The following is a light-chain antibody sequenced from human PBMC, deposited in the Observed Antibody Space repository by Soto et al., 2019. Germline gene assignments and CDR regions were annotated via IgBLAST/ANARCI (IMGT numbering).Light chain of an antibody. CDR3: QNYGGSLPWT. CDR1: QSLSNIY. CDR2: GAS. V-gene: IGKV3-20*01. Sequence: DIVLTQSPATLSLSPLEIATLSFMASQSLSNIYLAWYQEKPGQSPRLLFYGASTRAAGIPDRFSGSGSGTDFTLTITRLEPEDFAVYYCQNYGGSLPWTFGPGTKVDIK. J-gene: IGKJ1*01.